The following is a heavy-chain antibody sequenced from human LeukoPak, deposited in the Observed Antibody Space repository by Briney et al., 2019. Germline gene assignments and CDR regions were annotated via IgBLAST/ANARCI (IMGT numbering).Heavy chain of an antibody. CDR2: IRYDGSNK. CDR3: VRDRDWAFDY. J-gene: IGHJ4*02. V-gene: IGHV3-30*02. CDR1: GFTFSSYG. Sequence: GESLRLSCAASGFTFSSYGMHWVRQAPGKGLEWVAFIRYDGSNKYYADSVKGRFTISRDNSKNTLYLQMNSLRAQDTAVYYCVRDRDWAFDYWGQGSLVTVSS. D-gene: IGHD2-21*02.